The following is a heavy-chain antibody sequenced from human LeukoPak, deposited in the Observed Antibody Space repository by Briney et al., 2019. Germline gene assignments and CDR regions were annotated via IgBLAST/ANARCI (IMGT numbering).Heavy chain of an antibody. V-gene: IGHV3-30*04. D-gene: IGHD2-15*01. CDR2: ISYDGSNK. J-gene: IGHJ4*02. CDR1: GFTFSGYA. Sequence: EGSLRLSCAASGFTFSGYAMHWVRQAPGKGLEWVAVISYDGSNKYYADSVKGRFTISRDNSKNTLYLQMNSLRAEDTAVYYCARATLSFTFDYWGQGTLVTVSS. CDR3: ARATLSFTFDY.